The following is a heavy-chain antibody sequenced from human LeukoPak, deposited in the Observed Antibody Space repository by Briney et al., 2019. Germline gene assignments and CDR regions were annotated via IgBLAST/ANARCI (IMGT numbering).Heavy chain of an antibody. Sequence: PSETLSLTCAVYGGSFSGYYWSWIRQPPGKGLEWIGEINHSGSTNYNPSLRSRVTISVDTSKNQFSLKLTSVTAADTAVYYCARRGFGELWDDYWGQGTLVTVSS. CDR1: GGSFSGYY. D-gene: IGHD3-10*01. V-gene: IGHV4-34*01. J-gene: IGHJ4*02. CDR2: INHSGST. CDR3: ARRGFGELWDDY.